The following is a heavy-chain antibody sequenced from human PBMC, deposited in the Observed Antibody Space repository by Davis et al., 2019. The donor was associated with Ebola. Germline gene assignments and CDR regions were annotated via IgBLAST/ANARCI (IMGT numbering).Heavy chain of an antibody. Sequence: ASVKVSCKASGYTFTSYAMHWVRQAPGQSLEWMGWINTGNGNTMYSQKFQGRVTITRDTSASTAYMDLSSLKSEDTAVYYCAKDFSDYPWLDFHSWGQGTLVTVSS. CDR3: AKDFSDYPWLDFHS. CDR2: INTGNGNT. J-gene: IGHJ4*02. D-gene: IGHD4-11*01. CDR1: GYTFTSYA. V-gene: IGHV1-3*04.